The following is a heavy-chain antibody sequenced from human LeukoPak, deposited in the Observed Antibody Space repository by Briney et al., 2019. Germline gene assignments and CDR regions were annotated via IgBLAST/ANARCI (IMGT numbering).Heavy chain of an antibody. CDR2: INPNTDAA. CDR1: GYTCTGYS. V-gene: IGHV1-2*02. J-gene: IGHJ3*02. CDR3: ARESPRSGYYYGDDAFDI. D-gene: IGHD3-22*01. Sequence: ASVKVSCKASGYTCTGYSLHWVRQAPGQGLEWMVWINPNTDAANNAQKFQGRVTRTTDKSISTAYMELSRLRSDDTAVYYCARESPRSGYYYGDDAFDISGQGTLPTVCS.